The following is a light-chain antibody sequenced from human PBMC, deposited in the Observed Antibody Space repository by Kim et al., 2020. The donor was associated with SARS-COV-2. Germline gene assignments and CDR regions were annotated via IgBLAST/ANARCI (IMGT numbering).Light chain of an antibody. V-gene: IGKV1-39*01. J-gene: IGKJ1*01. CDR1: QSISNN. CDR2: ATS. Sequence: SASVGDRVIIACRANQSISNNLNWYQQTPVQAPRLLIYATSKLQSGVPSRFSGSGYGTDFTLTISSLQPGDFATYSCQQSHTSPWTFGQGTKLEI. CDR3: QQSHTSPWT.